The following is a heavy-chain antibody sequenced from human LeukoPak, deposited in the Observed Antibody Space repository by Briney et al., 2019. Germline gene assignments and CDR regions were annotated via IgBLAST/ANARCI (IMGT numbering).Heavy chain of an antibody. J-gene: IGHJ4*02. CDR3: AMETGDYYDSSGYSLFRWGHFDY. D-gene: IGHD3-22*01. Sequence: PSETLSLTCTVSGGSISSSSYYWSWIRQPAGKGLEWIGRIYTSGSTDYNPSLKSRVTISVDTSKNQFSLKLSSVTAADTAVYYCAMETGDYYDSSGYSLFRWGHFDYWGQGTLVTVSS. CDR2: IYTSGST. V-gene: IGHV4-61*02. CDR1: GGSISSSSYY.